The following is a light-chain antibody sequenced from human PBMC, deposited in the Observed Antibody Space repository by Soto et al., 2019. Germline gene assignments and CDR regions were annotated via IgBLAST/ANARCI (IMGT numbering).Light chain of an antibody. CDR3: EAWDSSLSAGV. CDR2: DND. CDR1: RSNIGNNY. J-gene: IGLJ3*02. V-gene: IGLV1-51*01. Sequence: QSALTRPPSVSAAPGQKVTVSCSGSRSNIGNNYVSWYQHLPGTAPKLLIYDNDKRPSGIPDRFSASKSGTSATLGITGLQTGDEADYYCEAWDSSLSAGVFGGGTKLTVL.